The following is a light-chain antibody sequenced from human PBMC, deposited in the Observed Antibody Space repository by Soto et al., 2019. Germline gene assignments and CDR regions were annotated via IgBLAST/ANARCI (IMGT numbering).Light chain of an antibody. CDR2: GAS. CDR1: QSVRSN. V-gene: IGKV3-15*01. Sequence: EIVMTQSPAPLSVSPGEGVTLSCRAGQSVRSNLAWYQQKPGQAPRLLIYGASTRATGIPARFSGSGSGTEVTLSISSLQSEEFAGYYCQQYNNWPRTSGQGTKV. J-gene: IGKJ1*01. CDR3: QQYNNWPRT.